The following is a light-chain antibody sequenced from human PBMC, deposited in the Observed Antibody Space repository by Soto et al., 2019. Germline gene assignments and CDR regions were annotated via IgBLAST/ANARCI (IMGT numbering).Light chain of an antibody. CDR1: QSVLYNSNNKNY. V-gene: IGKV4-1*01. CDR2: WAS. J-gene: IGKJ4*01. CDR3: QKYDATPLT. Sequence: DIVMTQSPDSLAVSLGERATINCKSSQSVLYNSNNKNYLAWYQQKPGQPPKLLIYWASTRKSGVPDRFSGSGSGTDFTLTISSLQAEDVAVYYCQKYDATPLTFGGGTKVEI.